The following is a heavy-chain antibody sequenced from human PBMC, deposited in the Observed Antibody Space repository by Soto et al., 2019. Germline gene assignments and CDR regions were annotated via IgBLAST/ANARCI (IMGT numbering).Heavy chain of an antibody. Sequence: SVKVSCKTSGGTFRTSAISWVRQAPGQGLEWMGGIMPVFSTPDYAQRFQGRVTITADESTGTAYMELSSLRSEDTAVYYCARDKDRQQLGGNYYYIMDVWGQGTTVTVSS. CDR3: ARDKDRQQLGGNYYYIMDV. D-gene: IGHD3-3*02. CDR2: IMPVFSTP. J-gene: IGHJ6*01. V-gene: IGHV1-69*13. CDR1: GGTFRTSA.